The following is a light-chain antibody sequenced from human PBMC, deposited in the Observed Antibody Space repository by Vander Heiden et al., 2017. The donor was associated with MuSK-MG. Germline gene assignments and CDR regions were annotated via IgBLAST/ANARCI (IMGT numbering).Light chain of an antibody. J-gene: IGKJ3*01. Sequence: LMNQPPLSLSVTPGQPASISCNSSQSLLHNDGKTSLYWFLQRPGQSPKLLIYEVSNRFSGVPDRSTARGSGTDCTLKISRVETEDVRVYYCVIGRQILGVSFGPGTKVDLK. V-gene: IGKV2D-29*02. CDR1: QSLLHNDGKTS. CDR3: VIGRQILGVS. CDR2: EVS.